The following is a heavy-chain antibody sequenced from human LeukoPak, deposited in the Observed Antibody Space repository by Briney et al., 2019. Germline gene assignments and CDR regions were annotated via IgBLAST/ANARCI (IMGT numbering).Heavy chain of an antibody. J-gene: IGHJ1*01. CDR2: FDPEDGET. V-gene: IGHV1-24*01. CDR1: GYTLPELS. D-gene: IGHD2-2*01. Sequence: ASVTVSCQVSGYTLPELSMHWVRQAPGKGLEWMGGFDPEDGETIYEQKFQGRVTMTEDTSTDTAYMELSSLRSEDTAVYYCATVTMGAEYFQHWGQGTLVTVSS. CDR3: ATVTMGAEYFQH.